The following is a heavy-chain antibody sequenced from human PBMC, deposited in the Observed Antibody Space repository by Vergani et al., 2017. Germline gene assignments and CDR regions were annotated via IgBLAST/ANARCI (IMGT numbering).Heavy chain of an antibody. CDR2: IYWNDDK. CDR1: GFSLSTSVVG. J-gene: IGHJ5*02. CDR3: AHTLRETVVTPSSWFDP. Sequence: QITLKESGPTLVKPTQTLTLTCPFSGFSLSTSVVGVGWIRQPPGKALEWLALIYWNDDKRYSPSLKSRPTITKDTSKNQVVLTMTNMDPVDTATYYGAHTLRETVVTPSSWFDPWGQGTLVTVSS. D-gene: IGHD4-23*01. V-gene: IGHV2-5*01.